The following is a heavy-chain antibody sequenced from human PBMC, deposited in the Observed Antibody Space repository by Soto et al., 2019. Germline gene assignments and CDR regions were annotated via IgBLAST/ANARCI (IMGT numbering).Heavy chain of an antibody. CDR1: GFTFSSYA. Sequence: GGSLRLSCAASGFTFSSYAMSWVRQAPGKGLEWVSAISGSGGSTYYADSVKGRFTISRDNSKNTLYLQMNSLRAEDTAVYYCAKDRPLFGVVTEYYGMDVWGQGTTVTVSS. D-gene: IGHD3-3*01. J-gene: IGHJ6*02. V-gene: IGHV3-23*01. CDR2: ISGSGGST. CDR3: AKDRPLFGVVTEYYGMDV.